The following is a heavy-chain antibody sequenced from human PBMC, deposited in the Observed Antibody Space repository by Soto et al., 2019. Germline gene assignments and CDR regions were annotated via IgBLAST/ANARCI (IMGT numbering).Heavy chain of an antibody. J-gene: IGHJ4*02. V-gene: IGHV3-74*01. CDR1: GFTFSHNW. CDR2: INSDGTDT. Sequence: EVQLVESGGGLVQPGGSLRLSCAASGFTFSHNWMHWVRQVPGKGLVWVSRINSDGTDTIYADSVKGRFTISRDNAKSTLYLQMNRLRVGDTALYYCTSGGNIGPAAQASWGQGTLVIVSS. D-gene: IGHD2-2*01. CDR3: TSGGNIGPAAQAS.